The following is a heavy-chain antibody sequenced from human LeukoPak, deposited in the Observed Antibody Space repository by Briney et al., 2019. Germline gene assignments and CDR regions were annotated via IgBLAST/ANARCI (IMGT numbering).Heavy chain of an antibody. CDR2: IPYDGSNK. CDR1: GFTFSSYG. D-gene: IGHD5-12*01. Sequence: QSGGSLRLSCAASGFTFSSYGMHWVRQAPGKGLEWVAVIPYDGSNKYYADSVKGRFTISRDDSKNTLYLQMNSLRAEDTAVYYCAKGTRVDIVATIWRLYYYYGMDVWGQGTTVTVSS. CDR3: AKGTRVDIVATIWRLYYYYGMDV. V-gene: IGHV3-30*18. J-gene: IGHJ6*02.